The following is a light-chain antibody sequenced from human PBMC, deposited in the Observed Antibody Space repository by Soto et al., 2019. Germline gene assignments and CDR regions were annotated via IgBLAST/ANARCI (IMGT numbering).Light chain of an antibody. CDR3: SSYTSSSTRV. V-gene: IGLV2-14*01. J-gene: IGLJ1*01. Sequence: QSALTQPASVSGSPGQSITISCTGNSSDVGGYNYVSWYQQHPGKAPKLMLYEVSNRPSGVSNRFSGSKSGNTASLTISGLQAEDEADYYCSSYTSSSTRVFGPGTKLTVL. CDR2: EVS. CDR1: SSDVGGYNY.